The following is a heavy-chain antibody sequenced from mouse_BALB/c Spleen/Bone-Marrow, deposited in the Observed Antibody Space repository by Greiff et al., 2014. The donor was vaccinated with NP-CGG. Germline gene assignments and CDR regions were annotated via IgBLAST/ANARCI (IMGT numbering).Heavy chain of an antibody. V-gene: IGHV3-2*02. J-gene: IGHJ1*01. CDR1: GYSITSDYV. CDR2: ISYSGSI. CDR3: ASSADWYFDV. Sequence: EVKVEESGPGLVKPSQSLSLTCTVTGYSITSDYVWNWIRQFPGNKLEWMGYISYSGSISYNPSLKSRISITRDTSKNQVFLQLNSVTTEDTATYYCASSADWYFDVWGAGTTVTVSS. D-gene: IGHD3-1*01.